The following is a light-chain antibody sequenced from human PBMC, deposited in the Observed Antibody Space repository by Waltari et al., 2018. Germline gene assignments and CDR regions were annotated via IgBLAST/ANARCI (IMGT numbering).Light chain of an antibody. Sequence: DIVMTQSPDSLAVSLGEGATVNCKYRHTVFYSSTNKNYLAWYQQKPGQPPKLLLYWASTRESGVPDRFSGSGSETDFTLTISSLQAEDVAVYYCQQYYSTPPTFGQGTKLEI. CDR3: QQYYSTPPT. V-gene: IGKV4-1*01. CDR2: WAS. J-gene: IGKJ2*01. CDR1: HTVFYSSTNKNY.